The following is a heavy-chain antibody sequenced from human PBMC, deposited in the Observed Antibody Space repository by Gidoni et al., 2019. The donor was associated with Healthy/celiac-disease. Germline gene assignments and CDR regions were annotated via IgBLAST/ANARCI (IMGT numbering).Heavy chain of an antibody. Sequence: EVQLVESGGGLVQPGRSLRLSCAASGFTFDDYAMHWVRQAPGKGLEWVSGISWNSGSIGYADSVKGRFTISRDNAKNSLYLQMNSLRAEDTALYYCAKDMTRIQLWPDYWGQGTLVTVSS. V-gene: IGHV3-9*01. CDR3: AKDMTRIQLWPDY. J-gene: IGHJ4*02. CDR2: ISWNSGSI. D-gene: IGHD5-18*01. CDR1: GFTFDDYA.